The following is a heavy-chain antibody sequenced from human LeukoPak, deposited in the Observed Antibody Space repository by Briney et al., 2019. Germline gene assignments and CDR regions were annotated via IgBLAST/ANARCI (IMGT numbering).Heavy chain of an antibody. Sequence: GGSLRLSCAASGFTFSSYAMSWVRQAPGKGLEWVSAISGSGGSTYYADSVKGRFTISRDNSKNTLYLQMNSLRAEDTAVYYCAKDGDYSNYLRGTHENIDHWGQGTLVTVSS. CDR1: GFTFSSYA. V-gene: IGHV3-23*01. CDR2: ISGSGGST. D-gene: IGHD4-4*01. J-gene: IGHJ4*02. CDR3: AKDGDYSNYLRGTHENIDH.